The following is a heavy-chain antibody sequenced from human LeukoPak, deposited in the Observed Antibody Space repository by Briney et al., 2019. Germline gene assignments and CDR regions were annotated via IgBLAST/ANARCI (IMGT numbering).Heavy chain of an antibody. CDR1: GYTFTSYA. D-gene: IGHD3-22*01. V-gene: IGHV1-3*01. CDR2: INAGNGNT. J-gene: IGHJ4*02. CDR3: ARAFNYYDSSGRFDY. Sequence: ASVRVSCKASGYTFTSYAMHWVRQAPGQRLEWMGWINAGNGNTKYSQKFQGRVTITRDTSASTAYMELSSLRSEDTAVYYCARAFNYYDSSGRFDYWGQGTLVTVSS.